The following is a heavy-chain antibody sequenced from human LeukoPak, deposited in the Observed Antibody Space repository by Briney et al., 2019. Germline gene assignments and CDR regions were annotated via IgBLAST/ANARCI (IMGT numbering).Heavy chain of an antibody. V-gene: IGHV3-66*02. CDR3: ARSWDARLNFDY. D-gene: IGHD1-26*01. J-gene: IGHJ4*02. CDR1: GFTFSSNY. Sequence: GGSLRLSCAASGFTFSSNYMSWVRQAPGKGLEWVSVIYSGGNTYYADSVKGRFTISRDNSKNTVNLQMNDLRAEDTAVYYCARSWDARLNFDYWGQGTLVTVSS. CDR2: IYSGGNT.